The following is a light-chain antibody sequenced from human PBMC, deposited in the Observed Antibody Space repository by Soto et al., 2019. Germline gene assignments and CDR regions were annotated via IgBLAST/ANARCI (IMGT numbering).Light chain of an antibody. Sequence: EIVLRQSPVTLSLSPGERATLSCRASQGVSSYLAWYQQKPGQAPRLLIYDASNRATGIPDRFSGSGSGTDFSLTISRLEPEDFAVYCCQLYGSSLTFGGGTKVDIK. CDR3: QLYGSSLT. CDR1: QGVSSY. J-gene: IGKJ4*01. CDR2: DAS. V-gene: IGKV3-20*01.